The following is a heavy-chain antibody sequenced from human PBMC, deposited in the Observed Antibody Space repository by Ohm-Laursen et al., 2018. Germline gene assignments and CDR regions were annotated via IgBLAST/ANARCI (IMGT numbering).Heavy chain of an antibody. CDR1: GFIFRNFG. Sequence: SLRLSCAASGFIFRNFGMHWVRQAPGKGLEWVSYISSSSSNILYADSVKGRFAISRDNGRNSLNLQMNSLRADDTAVYYCARDLGVARGVLTLDYWGQGTLVTVSS. V-gene: IGHV3-48*01. CDR3: ARDLGVARGVLTLDY. CDR2: ISSSSSNI. J-gene: IGHJ4*02. D-gene: IGHD3-10*01.